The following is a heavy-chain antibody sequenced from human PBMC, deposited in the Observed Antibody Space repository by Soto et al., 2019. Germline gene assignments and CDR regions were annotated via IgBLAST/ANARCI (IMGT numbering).Heavy chain of an antibody. Sequence: PSETLSLTCAVYGGSFSGYYWSWIRQPPGKGLEWLGEINHSGSTNYNPSLKSRGTISVDTSKNQFSLKLSSVTAADTAVYYCARGKYYDFWSGYYTSYRAGNYYSYYGMDVWGQGTTVTVSS. CDR1: GGSFSGYY. CDR3: ARGKYYDFWSGYYTSYRAGNYYSYYGMDV. J-gene: IGHJ6*02. V-gene: IGHV4-34*01. CDR2: INHSGST. D-gene: IGHD3-3*01.